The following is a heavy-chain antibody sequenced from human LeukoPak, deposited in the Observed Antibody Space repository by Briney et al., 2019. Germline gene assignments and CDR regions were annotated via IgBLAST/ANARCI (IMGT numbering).Heavy chain of an antibody. Sequence: GGSLRLSCAPSGFTFSSYAMSWVRQAPGKGLEWVSAISGSGDNTYYADSVKGRFTISRDNAKNSLYLQMNSLRAEDTAVYYCARDLNWETYWGQGTLVSVSS. CDR3: ARDLNWETY. CDR1: GFTFSSYA. D-gene: IGHD7-27*01. V-gene: IGHV3-23*01. CDR2: ISGSGDNT. J-gene: IGHJ4*02.